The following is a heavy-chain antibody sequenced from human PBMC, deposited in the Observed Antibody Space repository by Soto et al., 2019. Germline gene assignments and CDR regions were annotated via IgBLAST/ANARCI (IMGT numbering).Heavy chain of an antibody. V-gene: IGHV3-30-3*01. Sequence: PGGSLRLSCAASGFSFSKYAMHWVRQAPGKGLEWVTVITYDATNEYYADSVKGRFTISRDNSNNTFSLHMSSLRLADTAVYYCARKAVPDFWGQGTLVTVSS. CDR1: GFSFSKYA. J-gene: IGHJ4*02. D-gene: IGHD6-19*01. CDR3: ARKAVPDF. CDR2: ITYDATNE.